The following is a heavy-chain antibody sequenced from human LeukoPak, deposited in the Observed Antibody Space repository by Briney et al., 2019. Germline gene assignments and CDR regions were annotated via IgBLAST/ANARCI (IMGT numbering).Heavy chain of an antibody. CDR1: GFTFSSYA. J-gene: IGHJ6*02. D-gene: IGHD3-3*01. V-gene: IGHV3-30-3*01. CDR3: ARDQEGEDFGVVIGVYYYYYGMDV. CDR2: ISYDGSNK. Sequence: GGSLRLSCAASGFTFSSYAMHWVRQAPGKGLEWVAVISYDGSNKYYADSVKGRFTISRDNAKNSLYLQMNSLRAEDTAVYYCARDQEGEDFGVVIGVYYYYYGMDVWGQGTTVTVSS.